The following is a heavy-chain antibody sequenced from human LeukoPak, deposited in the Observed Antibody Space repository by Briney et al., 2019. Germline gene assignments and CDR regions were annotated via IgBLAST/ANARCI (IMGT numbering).Heavy chain of an antibody. J-gene: IGHJ4*02. CDR2: IKQDGSEK. D-gene: IGHD5-18*01. Sequence: GGSLRLSCAASGFTFSGYWMTWVRQAPGKGLEWVANIKQDGSEKYYVDSVKGRFTISRDNAKNSLYLQMNSLRAEDTAVYYCARDGGYSYLFDYWGQGTLVTVSS. V-gene: IGHV3-7*01. CDR1: GFTFSGYW. CDR3: ARDGGYSYLFDY.